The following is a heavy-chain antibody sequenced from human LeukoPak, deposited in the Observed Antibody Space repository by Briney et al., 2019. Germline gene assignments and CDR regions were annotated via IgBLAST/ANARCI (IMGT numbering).Heavy chain of an antibody. CDR1: GFTFDDYA. V-gene: IGHV3-9*01. CDR2: ISWNSGSI. Sequence: PGGSLRLSCAASGFTFDDYAMHWVRQAPGKGLEWVSGISWNSGSIGYADSVKGRFTISRDNAKNSLYLQMNSLRAEDTALYYCAKDRGTMIRGVILNYFDYWGQGTLVTVSS. D-gene: IGHD3-10*01. CDR3: AKDRGTMIRGVILNYFDY. J-gene: IGHJ4*02.